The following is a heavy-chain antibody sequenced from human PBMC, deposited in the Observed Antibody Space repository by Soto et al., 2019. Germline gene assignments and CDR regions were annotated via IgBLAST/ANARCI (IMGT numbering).Heavy chain of an antibody. CDR3: ALLSSWYGDYYYGMDV. CDR2: ISSSSSTI. Sequence: GGSLRLSCAASGVTFSSYSMNWVRQAPGKGLEWVSYISSSSSTIYYADSVKGRFTISRDNAKNSLYLQMNSLRDEDTAVYYCALLSSWYGDYYYGMDVWGQGTTVTVSS. CDR1: GVTFSSYS. V-gene: IGHV3-48*02. J-gene: IGHJ6*02. D-gene: IGHD6-13*01.